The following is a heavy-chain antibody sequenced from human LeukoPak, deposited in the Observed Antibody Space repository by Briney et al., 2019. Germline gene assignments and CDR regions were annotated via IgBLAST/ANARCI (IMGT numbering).Heavy chain of an antibody. V-gene: IGHV4-31*03. CDR1: GGSISSGGYY. Sequence: SQTLSLTCTVSGGSISSGGYYWSWIRQHPGKGLEWIGYIYYSGSTNYNPSLKSRVTMSVDTSKNQFSLKLSSVTAADTAVYYCARSQYYYDSSGYGNWYFDLWGRGTLVTVSS. D-gene: IGHD3-22*01. CDR3: ARSQYYYDSSGYGNWYFDL. J-gene: IGHJ2*01. CDR2: IYYSGST.